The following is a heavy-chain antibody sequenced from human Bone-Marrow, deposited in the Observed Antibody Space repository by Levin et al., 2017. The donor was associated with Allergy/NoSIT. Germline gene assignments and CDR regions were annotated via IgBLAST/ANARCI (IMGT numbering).Heavy chain of an antibody. CDR3: AREWYRNGEGGMDV. CDR2: IKQDGSEK. Sequence: RAGGSLRLSCAASGFTFSSYWMNWVRQAPGKGLEWVANIKQDGSEKYYVDSVKGRFTISRDNAKNSLSLQMNSLRAEDTAVYYCAREWYRNGEGGMDVWGQGTTVTVSS. D-gene: IGHD6-19*01. V-gene: IGHV3-7*01. J-gene: IGHJ6*02. CDR1: GFTFSSYW.